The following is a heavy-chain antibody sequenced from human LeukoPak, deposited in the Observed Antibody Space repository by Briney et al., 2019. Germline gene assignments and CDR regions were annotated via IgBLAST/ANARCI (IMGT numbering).Heavy chain of an antibody. D-gene: IGHD3-16*02. CDR1: GFTFSSYW. Sequence: GGSLRLSCAASGFTFSSYWMHWVRQAPGKGLVWVSRINSDGSSTSYADSVKGRFTISRDNAKNTLYLQMNSLRAEDTAVYYCARERPSPSSYDYVWGSYLSIWGQGTMVTVSS. V-gene: IGHV3-74*01. CDR2: INSDGSST. J-gene: IGHJ3*02. CDR3: ARERPSPSSYDYVWGSYLSI.